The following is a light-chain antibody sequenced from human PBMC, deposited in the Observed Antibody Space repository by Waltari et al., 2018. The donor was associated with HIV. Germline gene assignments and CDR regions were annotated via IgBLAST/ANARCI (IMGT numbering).Light chain of an antibody. J-gene: IGKJ5*01. CDR3: HHYDTTRPIA. V-gene: IGKV3D-20*01. CDR1: QSVRTTS. Sequence: VLMQSPPTLCLSPGDTATLSCGTSQSVRTTSLAGYQHRPGLAPRLVIYDSSPRATDIPDRCYGSGSGTDFTLTINKLEPEDSALDYCHHYDTTRPIAFGPGTRLEI. CDR2: DSS.